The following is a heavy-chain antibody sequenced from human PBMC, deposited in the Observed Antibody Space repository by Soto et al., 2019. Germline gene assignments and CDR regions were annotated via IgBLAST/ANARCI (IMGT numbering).Heavy chain of an antibody. D-gene: IGHD5-18*01. Sequence: SVKVSCKASGYTFTIYGISWVRQAPGQGLEWMGWISAYNGNTNYAQKLQGRVTMTTDTSTSTAYMELRSLRSDDTAVYYCARSLQGYGASWFDNWGQGTLVTVSS. J-gene: IGHJ4*02. CDR3: ARSLQGYGASWFDN. CDR2: ISAYNGNT. CDR1: GYTFTIYG. V-gene: IGHV1-18*04.